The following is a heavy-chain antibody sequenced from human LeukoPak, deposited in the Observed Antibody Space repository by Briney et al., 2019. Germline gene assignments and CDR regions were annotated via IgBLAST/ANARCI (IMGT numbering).Heavy chain of an antibody. Sequence: ASVEVSCKASGYTFTDYYIHWLRQARGQGLEWMGWIIPNNGGTSYAPKFRGRVTMTRDTSISTAYMELSRLRSDDTAVYYCARGLSIEGYNFNYWGQGTLVTVSS. CDR1: GYTFTDYY. V-gene: IGHV1-2*02. J-gene: IGHJ4*02. CDR3: ARGLSIEGYNFNY. D-gene: IGHD5-24*01. CDR2: IIPNNGGT.